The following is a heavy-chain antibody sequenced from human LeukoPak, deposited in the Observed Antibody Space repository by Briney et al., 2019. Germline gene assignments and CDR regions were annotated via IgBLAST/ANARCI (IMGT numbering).Heavy chain of an antibody. CDR3: AIRGGDCSSTSCYHFDY. CDR1: GYSISSGYY. V-gene: IGHV4-38-2*01. D-gene: IGHD2-2*01. Sequence: KPSETLSLTCAVSGYSISSGYYWGWIRQPPGKGLEWIGSIYHSGSTYYNPSLKSRVTISVDTSKNQFSLKLSSVTAADTAVYYCAIRGGDCSSTSCYHFDYWGQGTLVTVSS. J-gene: IGHJ4*02. CDR2: IYHSGST.